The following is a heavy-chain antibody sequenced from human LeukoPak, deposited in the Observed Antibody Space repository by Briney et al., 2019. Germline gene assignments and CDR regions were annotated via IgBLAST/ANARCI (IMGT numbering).Heavy chain of an antibody. Sequence: GGSLRLSCAASGFTFSSYMMTWVRQAPGKGLEWVANIKPDGGEKFYVDSVRGRFTISRDNAKNSLYLQMNSLRAEDTAVYYCASGSLRSGILAYWGQGTLVIVSS. CDR1: GFTFSSYM. CDR3: ASGSLRSGILAY. D-gene: IGHD3-3*01. J-gene: IGHJ4*02. CDR2: IKPDGGEK. V-gene: IGHV3-7*01.